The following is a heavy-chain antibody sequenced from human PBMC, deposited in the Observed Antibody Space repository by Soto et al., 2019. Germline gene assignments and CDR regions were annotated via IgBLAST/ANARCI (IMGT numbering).Heavy chain of an antibody. CDR1: GFTFSSYS. CDR2: ISGNSNYM. D-gene: IGHD3-10*01. J-gene: IGHJ1*01. Sequence: PGGSLRLSCAASGFTFSSYSMNWVRQAPGKGLGWVSSISGNSNYMYYADSVKGRFTISRDNAKNSLYLQMNSLRAEDTAVYYCEREMIGSGSYEYWGQAILVT. V-gene: IGHV3-21*06. CDR3: EREMIGSGSYEY.